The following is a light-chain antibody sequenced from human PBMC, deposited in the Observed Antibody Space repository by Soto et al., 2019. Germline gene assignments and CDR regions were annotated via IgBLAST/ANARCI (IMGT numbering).Light chain of an antibody. CDR2: EVN. J-gene: IGLJ1*01. Sequence: QSVLTQPPSASGSPGQSVTTSCTGTSSDVGGYNYVSWFQQHPGKAPKLIIHEVNQRPSGVPDRFSGSKSGNTASLTVSGLQAEDEGTYYCSSYGGYNNVVFGTGTKLTVL. CDR1: SSDVGGYNY. CDR3: SSYGGYNNVV. V-gene: IGLV2-8*01.